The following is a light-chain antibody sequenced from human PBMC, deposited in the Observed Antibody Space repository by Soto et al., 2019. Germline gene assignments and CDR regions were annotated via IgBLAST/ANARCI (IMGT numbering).Light chain of an antibody. CDR3: QQYNTSPRT. CDR2: GAS. V-gene: IGKV3-20*01. Sequence: EIVLTLSPGTLPLSLGERATLSCRARQSVGSNLLAWYQQKRGQAPRLLIYGASNRATGIPDRFSGSGSGTDFTLTISRLEPEDFAVYYCQQYNTSPRTFGQGTKVDIK. CDR1: QSVGSNL. J-gene: IGKJ1*01.